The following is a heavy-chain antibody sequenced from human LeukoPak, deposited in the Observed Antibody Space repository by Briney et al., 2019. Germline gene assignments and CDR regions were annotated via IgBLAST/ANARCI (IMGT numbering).Heavy chain of an antibody. J-gene: IGHJ4*02. CDR3: ARSHYDSSGFGY. CDR2: ISSSSSTI. D-gene: IGHD3-22*01. V-gene: IGHV3-48*01. CDR1: GFTFSSYS. Sequence: GGSLRLSCAASGFTFSSYSMNWVRQAPGRGLEWVSYISSSSSTIYYADSVKGRFTISRDNSKNTLYLQMNSLRAEDTAVYYCARSHYDSSGFGYWGQGTLVTVSS.